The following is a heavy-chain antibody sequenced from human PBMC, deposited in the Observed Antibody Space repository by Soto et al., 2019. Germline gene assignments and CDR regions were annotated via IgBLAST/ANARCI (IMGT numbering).Heavy chain of an antibody. J-gene: IGHJ4*02. Sequence: QVQLHQWGAGLLKPSETLSLACSLYSGSLSGYYWSWIRQPPGKGLEWIGEISPSGTTNYSPSLTRSVSISVYTTKTQCSLNVTSLTAAETAVYYCSRAPKVSGSAQTRPDFWGQGSLVTVSS. V-gene: IGHV4-34*01. D-gene: IGHD6-6*01. CDR3: SRAPKVSGSAQTRPDF. CDR1: SGSLSGYY. CDR2: ISPSGTT.